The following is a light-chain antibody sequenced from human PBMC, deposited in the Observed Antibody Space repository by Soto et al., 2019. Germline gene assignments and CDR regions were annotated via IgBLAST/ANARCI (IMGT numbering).Light chain of an antibody. CDR1: SSDVGGYNY. J-gene: IGLJ1*01. Sequence: QSALTQRASVSGSPGQSITISCTGTSSDVGGYNYVSWYQQHPGKAPKLMIYEVTNRPSGVSNRFSGSKSGNTASLTISGLQAEDEADYYCSSYTSSNTFYVFGTGTKVTVL. CDR3: SSYTSSNTFYV. CDR2: EVT. V-gene: IGLV2-14*01.